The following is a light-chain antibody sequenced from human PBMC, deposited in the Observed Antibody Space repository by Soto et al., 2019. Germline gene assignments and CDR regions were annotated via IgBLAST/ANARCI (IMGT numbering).Light chain of an antibody. V-gene: IGLV1-40*01. CDR1: SSNIGAGYD. CDR2: ANS. J-gene: IGLJ2*01. CDR3: QSYDSSLTGSNV. Sequence: QSALTQPPSVSGAPGQRVIISCTGSSSNIGAGYDVHWYQQLPGTAPKLLIYANSNRPSGVPDRFSGSKSGTSASLAITGLQAEDEADYYCQSYDSSLTGSNVFGGGTQLTVL.